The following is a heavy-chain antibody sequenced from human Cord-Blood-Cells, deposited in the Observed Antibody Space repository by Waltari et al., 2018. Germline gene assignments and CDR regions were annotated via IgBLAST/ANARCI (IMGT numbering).Heavy chain of an antibody. CDR3: ARDRNRAFWSGYYAFDI. CDR1: GYTFTGYY. D-gene: IGHD3-3*01. CDR2: INPNSGGT. J-gene: IGHJ3*02. V-gene: IGHV1-2*04. Sequence: QVQLVQSGAEVKKPGASVKVSCKASGYTFTGYYLHWVRQAPGQGLEWMGWINPNSGGTNYAQKFQGWVTMTRDTSMSTAYMELSRLRSDDTAVYYCARDRNRAFWSGYYAFDIWGQGTMVTVSS.